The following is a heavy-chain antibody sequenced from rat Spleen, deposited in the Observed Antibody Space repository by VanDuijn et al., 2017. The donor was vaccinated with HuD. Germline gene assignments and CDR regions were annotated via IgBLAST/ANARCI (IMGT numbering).Heavy chain of an antibody. D-gene: IGHD1-4*01. CDR2: ISTGGGNT. Sequence: EVQLVESGGGLVQPGRSLKLSCAASGLTFSDYGMAWVRQAPTKGLEWVASISTGGGNTYYRDSVKGRFTISRDNPESTLSLQMDSLRSEDTATYYCARRHYGYTDYFDYWGQGVMVTVSS. CDR3: ARRHYGYTDYFDY. V-gene: IGHV5S13*01. CDR1: GLTFSDYG. J-gene: IGHJ2*01.